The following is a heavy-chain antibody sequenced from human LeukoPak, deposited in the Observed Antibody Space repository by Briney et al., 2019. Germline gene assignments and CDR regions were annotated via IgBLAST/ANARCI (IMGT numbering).Heavy chain of an antibody. J-gene: IGHJ5*02. CDR2: INPNSGGT. V-gene: IGHV1-2*02. CDR1: GYTFTSYY. Sequence: ASVTVSFKSSGYTFTSYYMHWVRQAPGQGLEWMGWINPNSGGTNYAQKFQGRVTMTRDTSISTAYMGLSRLRSDDTAVYYCAREGDTARDVNWFDPWGQGTLVTVSS. CDR3: AREGDTARDVNWFDP. D-gene: IGHD5-18*01.